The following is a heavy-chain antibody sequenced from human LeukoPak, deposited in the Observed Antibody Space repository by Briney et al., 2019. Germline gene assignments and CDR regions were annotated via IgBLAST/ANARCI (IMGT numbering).Heavy chain of an antibody. CDR2: IRYSGTT. CDR3: ARRLHYFDS. J-gene: IGHJ4*02. V-gene: IGHV4-39*01. D-gene: IGHD2-21*02. CDR1: GGSISSTYDH. Sequence: SETLSLTCTVSGGSISSTYDHWDWIRQSPGKGLEWLGSIRYSGTTYYNPSLKGRVTMFVDTSNNQFSLRLRSVTAADTAVYYCARRLHYFDSWGRGTLVTVSS.